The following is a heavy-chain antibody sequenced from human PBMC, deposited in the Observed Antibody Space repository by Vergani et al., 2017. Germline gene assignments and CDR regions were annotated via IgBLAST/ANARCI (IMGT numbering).Heavy chain of an antibody. Sequence: EVQLLESGGGSAQPGESLRLSCVASGFTFTAHGLNWVRQAPGKGLEWVSGISGQNFRTHYADSVKGRFTISRDDSKNTVYLQINSLRAEDKDFYYCADLYGDDVFSPFWGQGALVTVSS. CDR1: GFTFTAHG. D-gene: IGHD2-21*01. CDR3: ADLYGDDVFSPF. V-gene: IGHV3-23*01. CDR2: ISGQNFRT. J-gene: IGHJ4*02.